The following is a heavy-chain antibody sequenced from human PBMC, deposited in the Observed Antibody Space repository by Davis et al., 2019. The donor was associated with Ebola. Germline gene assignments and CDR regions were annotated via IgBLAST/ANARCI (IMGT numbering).Heavy chain of an antibody. D-gene: IGHD3-22*01. CDR1: VITFSSYA. V-gene: IGHV3-48*02. CDR3: ARDSSEIVVIGWGAFDI. CDR2: ISSSSSTI. Sequence: PGGSLRLSCTDSVITFSSYAMTWVRQAPGKGLEWVSSISSSSSTIYYADSVKGRFTISRDNAKNSLYLQMNSLRDEDTAVYYCARDSSEIVVIGWGAFDIWGQGTMVTVSS. J-gene: IGHJ3*02.